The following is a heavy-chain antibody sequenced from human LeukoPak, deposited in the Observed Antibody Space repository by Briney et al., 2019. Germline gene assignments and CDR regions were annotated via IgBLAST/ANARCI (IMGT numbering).Heavy chain of an antibody. D-gene: IGHD4-17*01. J-gene: IGHJ5*02. CDR2: ISGSGDNT. CDR3: AKESTVTPGSVNWFDP. V-gene: IGHV3-23*01. Sequence: GGSLRLSCAASGFTFSNAWMSWVRQAPGKGLEWVSTISGSGDNTYYAESVKGRFTISRDNSKNRLYLKMNSLRAEDTAVYYCAKESTVTPGSVNWFDPWGQGTLVTVSS. CDR1: GFTFSNAW.